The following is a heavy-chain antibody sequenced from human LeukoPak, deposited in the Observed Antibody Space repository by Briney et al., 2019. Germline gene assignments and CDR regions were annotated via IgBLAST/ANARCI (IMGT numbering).Heavy chain of an antibody. D-gene: IGHD3-10*01. CDR3: VRSTRGQNYGDY. Sequence: SETLSLTCTVSGDSVNSDSFYWSWIRQPPGKGLEWIGYFYFSGSANYNPSLKSRVTMSVDTSKKHFSLKLNSVTAADAAVYYCVRSTRGQNYGDYWGQGTLVNVSS. V-gene: IGHV4-61*03. CDR1: GDSVNSDSFY. J-gene: IGHJ4*02. CDR2: FYFSGSA.